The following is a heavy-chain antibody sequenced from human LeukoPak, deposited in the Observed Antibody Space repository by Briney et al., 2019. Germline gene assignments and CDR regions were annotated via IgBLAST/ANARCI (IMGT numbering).Heavy chain of an antibody. J-gene: IGHJ4*02. CDR3: ANSLRYFDWLPTFDY. V-gene: IGHV3-23*01. CDR2: ISGSGGST. CDR1: GFTFSSYA. D-gene: IGHD3-9*01. Sequence: PGGSLRLSCAASGFTFSSYAMSWVRQAPGKGLEWVSAISGSGGSTYYADSVKGRFTISRDNSKNTLYLQMNRLRAEDTAVYYCANSLRYFDWLPTFDYWGQRTLVTVSS.